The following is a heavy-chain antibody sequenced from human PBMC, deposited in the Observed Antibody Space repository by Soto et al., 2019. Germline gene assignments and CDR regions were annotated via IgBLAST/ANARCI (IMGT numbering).Heavy chain of an antibody. V-gene: IGHV1-18*01. CDR1: GFNFNNYA. CDR2: ISTYNGNT. J-gene: IGHJ5*02. CDR3: ARDTERWGKLAPPGS. D-gene: IGHD3-16*01. Sequence: QVQLVQSGAEVKKPGASVKVSCKASGFNFNNYAFTWVRQDPGQGLEWMGCISTYNGNTNSARKLRAIFTMAADTSTTTAYMELSSLPPSDPAVYYCARDTERWGKLAPPGSWGQGTLGTAS.